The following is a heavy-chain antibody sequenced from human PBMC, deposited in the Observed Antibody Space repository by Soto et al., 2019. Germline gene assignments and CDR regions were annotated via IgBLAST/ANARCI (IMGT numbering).Heavy chain of an antibody. V-gene: IGHV1-3*01. CDR1: GNSFTTSA. CDR3: TRESAPWGFEH. Sequence: QVQLVQSGSEVRKPGASVKISCEAPGNSFTTSAIHWVRQAPGQRPEWLGWINAGNGYTKYSQTFQGRVTITRDTSASTVYMELSSLKYEDTGVYYCTRESAPWGFEHWGQGTRVTVS. J-gene: IGHJ4*02. D-gene: IGHD7-27*01. CDR2: INAGNGYT.